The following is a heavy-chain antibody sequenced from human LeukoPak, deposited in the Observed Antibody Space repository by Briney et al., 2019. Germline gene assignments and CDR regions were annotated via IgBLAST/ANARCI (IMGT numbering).Heavy chain of an antibody. V-gene: IGHV1-2*02. CDR2: VDPNSGGT. CDR1: GHTFTGYY. J-gene: IGHJ4*02. Sequence: ASVKVSRKAPGHTFTGYYMHWVRQAPGQGLEWMGGVDPNSGGTSYAQNFQGRVTMTRDTSITTVYMELNRLNSDDTAVYYCARDSRVTNGDYWGQGTLVTVSS. CDR3: ARDSRVTNGDY. D-gene: IGHD3-10*01.